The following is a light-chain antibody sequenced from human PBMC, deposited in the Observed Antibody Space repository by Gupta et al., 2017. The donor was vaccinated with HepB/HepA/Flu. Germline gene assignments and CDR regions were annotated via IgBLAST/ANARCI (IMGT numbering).Light chain of an antibody. CDR3: SSYAGSYTFLV. CDR1: NSDVGYYNY. J-gene: IGLJ2*01. CDR2: DVN. Sequence: QSALTQPRSVSGSPGQSVTISCTGTNSDVGYYNYVSWYQQHPGKAPKLMIYDVNKRPSGVPERFSGAKSGNTASLTISGLQAEDEADYYCSSYAGSYTFLVFGGGTKLTVL. V-gene: IGLV2-11*01.